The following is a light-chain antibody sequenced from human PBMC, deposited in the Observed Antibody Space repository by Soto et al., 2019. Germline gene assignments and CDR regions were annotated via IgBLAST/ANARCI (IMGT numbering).Light chain of an antibody. V-gene: IGKV3-20*01. CDR1: RNVYINA. Sequence: VVLTQSPATLSLSPGETATLSCRASRNVYINALAWYQQTPGRPPTLLIYGASTRATGIPDRFSATGSGTDFSLTISSVEPEDFAVYYCQQYGASPFTFGPGTRVEI. CDR2: GAS. CDR3: QQYGASPFT. J-gene: IGKJ3*01.